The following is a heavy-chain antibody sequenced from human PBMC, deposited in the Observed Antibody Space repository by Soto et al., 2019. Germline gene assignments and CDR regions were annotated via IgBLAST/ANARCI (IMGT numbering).Heavy chain of an antibody. Sequence: ASVKVSCKASGYTFTSYYMHWVRQAPGQGLEWMGIINPSGGNTSYAQKFQGRVTMTRDTSTSTVYMELSSLRSEDTAVYYCARVVGSSWYGSSGGWFDPWGQGTLVTVSS. CDR2: INPSGGNT. D-gene: IGHD6-13*01. CDR3: ARVVGSSWYGSSGGWFDP. V-gene: IGHV1-46*01. CDR1: GYTFTSYY. J-gene: IGHJ5*02.